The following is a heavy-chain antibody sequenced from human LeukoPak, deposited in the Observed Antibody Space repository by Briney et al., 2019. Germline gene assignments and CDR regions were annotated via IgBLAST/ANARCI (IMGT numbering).Heavy chain of an antibody. V-gene: IGHV3-23*01. CDR2: ISGRSNNT. D-gene: IGHD3-9*01. J-gene: IGHJ4*02. CDR3: AKWGDYDVLTGYYVSDF. Sequence: GGSLRLSCAASGFVFSNYAMYWVRQAPGKGLEWVSAISGRSNNTYYADSVKGRFTISRDSSKNTLYLQMNSLRADDTAVYYCAKWGDYDVLTGYYVSDFWGQGTLVTVSS. CDR1: GFVFSNYA.